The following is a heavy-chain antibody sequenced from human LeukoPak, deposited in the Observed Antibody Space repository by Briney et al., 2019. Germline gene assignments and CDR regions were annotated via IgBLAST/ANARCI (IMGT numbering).Heavy chain of an antibody. J-gene: IGHJ6*03. CDR1: GFTVSSNY. V-gene: IGHV3-53*01. CDR2: IYSGGST. Sequence: GGSLRLSCAASGFTVSSNYMSWVRQAPGKGLEWVSVIYSGGSTYYADSVKGRFTISRDNSKTTLYLQMNSLRAEDTAVYYCASGSGSYRTPYYYMGVWGTGTTVTVSS. CDR3: ASGSGSYRTPYYYMGV. D-gene: IGHD3-10*01.